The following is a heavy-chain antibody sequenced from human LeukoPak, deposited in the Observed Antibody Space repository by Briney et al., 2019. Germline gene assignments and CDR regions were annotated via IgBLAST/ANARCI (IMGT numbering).Heavy chain of an antibody. CDR3: ARDLGCSGSSTSCFTYYYYYMDV. CDR1: GGSISSGSYY. J-gene: IGHJ6*03. D-gene: IGHD2-2*01. Sequence: SQTLSLTCTVSGGSISSGSYYWSWIRQPAGKGLEWVGRIYTSGSTNYNPSLKSRVTISVDTSKNQFSLKLSSVTAADTAVYYCARDLGCSGSSTSCFTYYYYYMDVWGKGTTVTVSS. V-gene: IGHV4-61*02. CDR2: IYTSGST.